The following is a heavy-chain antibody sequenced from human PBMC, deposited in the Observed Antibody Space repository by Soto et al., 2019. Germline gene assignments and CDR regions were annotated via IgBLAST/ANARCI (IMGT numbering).Heavy chain of an antibody. CDR1: GFTFSRYW. J-gene: IGHJ4*02. V-gene: IGHV3-74*03. CDR3: DKDLLWGQSDY. D-gene: IGHD3-16*01. CDR2: INTDGTNT. Sequence: EVQLVESGGGLVQPGGSLRLSCAVSGFTFSRYWMHWFRQDPGNGLEWVSSINTDGTNTQYADSVRGRFTVSRDNAKNTVYLPMISLRSEDTAVYDCDKDLLWGQSDYWGQGTLVVVSS.